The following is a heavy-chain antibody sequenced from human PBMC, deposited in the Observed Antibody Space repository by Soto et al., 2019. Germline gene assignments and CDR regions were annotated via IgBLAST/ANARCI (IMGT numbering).Heavy chain of an antibody. CDR1: GGSIRTYY. J-gene: IGHJ4*02. V-gene: IGHV4-59*01. CDR3: VRVIDSNWYFDC. Sequence: SETLSLTCTVAGGSIRTYYWTWVRQSPGKGLEWIGSINYSGNTNYNPSLKSRVTISVDTSKNQFSLKVTSVTTPDTAVYYCVRVIDSNWYFDCWGQGALVTVSS. CDR2: INYSGNT. D-gene: IGHD6-13*01.